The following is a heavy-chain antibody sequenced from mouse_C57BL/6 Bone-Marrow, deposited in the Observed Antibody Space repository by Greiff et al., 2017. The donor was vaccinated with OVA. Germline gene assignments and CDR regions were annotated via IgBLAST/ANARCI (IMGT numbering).Heavy chain of an antibody. D-gene: IGHD4-1*01. J-gene: IGHJ2*01. Sequence: VQLQQSGAELVKPGASVKISCKASGYAFSSYWMNWVKQRPGKGLEWIGQIYPGDGDTNYNGKFKGKATLTADKSSSTAYMQLSSLTSEDSAVYFCALTGRLYCFDDWGQGTTLTVSS. CDR3: ALTGRLYCFDD. V-gene: IGHV1-80*01. CDR1: GYAFSSYW. CDR2: IYPGDGDT.